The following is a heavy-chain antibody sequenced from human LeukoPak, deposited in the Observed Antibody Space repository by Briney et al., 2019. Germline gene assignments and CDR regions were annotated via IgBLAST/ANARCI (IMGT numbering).Heavy chain of an antibody. CDR1: GDSISNYY. CDR3: AGTPYCSGDNCYRFYNGNDAFNI. D-gene: IGHD2-15*01. Sequence: SETLSLTCAVSGDSISNYYWSWIRQPPGKGPEWIGYIYTSGSTNYNPSLKSRVTISVDTSKNQFSLRLTSVTAADTAVYYCAGTPYCSGDNCYRFYNGNDAFNIWGQGAKVTVSS. V-gene: IGHV4-4*09. CDR2: IYTSGST. J-gene: IGHJ3*02.